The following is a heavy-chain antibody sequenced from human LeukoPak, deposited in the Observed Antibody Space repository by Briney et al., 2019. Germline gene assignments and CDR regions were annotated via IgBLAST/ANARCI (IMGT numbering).Heavy chain of an antibody. D-gene: IGHD3-9*01. Sequence: SETLSLTCAIYGGSIRNYYWSWIRQTPGKGLEWIGEINHSGSINYNPSLKSRVTISLDTSKNQFSLKLTSVAASDTAVYYCARDSDSLNYFDSWGQGTLVTASS. V-gene: IGHV4-34*01. CDR2: INHSGSI. J-gene: IGHJ4*02. CDR1: GGSIRNYY. CDR3: ARDSDSLNYFDS.